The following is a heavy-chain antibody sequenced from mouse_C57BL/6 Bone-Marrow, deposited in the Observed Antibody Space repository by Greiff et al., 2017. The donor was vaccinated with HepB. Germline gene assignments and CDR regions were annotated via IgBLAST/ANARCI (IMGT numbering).Heavy chain of an antibody. J-gene: IGHJ3*01. V-gene: IGHV10-1*01. CDR1: GFSFNTYA. Sequence: EVQVVESGGGLVQPKGSLKLSCAASGFSFNTYAMNWVRQAPGKGLEWVARIRSKSNNYATYYADSVKDRFTISRDNSESMLYLQMNNLKTEDTAMYYCVGGYWFAYWGQGTLVTVSA. CDR3: VGGYWFAY. D-gene: IGHD1-1*02. CDR2: IRSKSNNYAT.